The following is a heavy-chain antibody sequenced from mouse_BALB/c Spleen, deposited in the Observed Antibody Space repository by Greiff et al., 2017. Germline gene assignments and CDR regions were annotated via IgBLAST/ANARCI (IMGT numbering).Heavy chain of an antibody. V-gene: IGHV1-7*01. Sequence: QVQLKQSGAELAKPGASVKMSCKASGYTFTSYWMHWVKQRPGQGLEWIGYINPSTGYTEYNQKFKDKATLTADKSSSTAYMQLSSLTSEDSAVYYCARAYYRYDENYYAMDYWGQGTSVTVSS. CDR3: ARAYYRYDENYYAMDY. CDR2: INPSTGYT. CDR1: GYTFTSYW. J-gene: IGHJ4*01. D-gene: IGHD2-14*01.